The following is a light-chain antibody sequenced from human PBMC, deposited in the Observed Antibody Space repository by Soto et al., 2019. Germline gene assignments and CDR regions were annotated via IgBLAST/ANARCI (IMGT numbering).Light chain of an antibody. CDR2: EAS. J-gene: IGKJ1*01. Sequence: EVVLTQPPATMSLYPGEGATLSCRASQSVSTYLGWYQQKPGQAPRLLIFEASKRATGIPDRISGSGSGTDFTLTISSLEPEDFAVYYCQQRGHWPRTFGQGTKVEMK. V-gene: IGKV3-11*01. CDR1: QSVSTY. CDR3: QQRGHWPRT.